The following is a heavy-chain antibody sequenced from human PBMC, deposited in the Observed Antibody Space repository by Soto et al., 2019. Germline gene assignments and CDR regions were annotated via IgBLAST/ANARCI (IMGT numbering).Heavy chain of an antibody. D-gene: IGHD3-10*01. CDR2: MNPNSGNT. CDR1: GHTFNNYD. Sequence: ASVKVPCKASGHTFNNYDIHWVRQAPGHGLEWMGWMNPNSGNTGYAQNFRGRVTMTQNTAIGAAYMELSSLRSDDTATYYCTRAYGAETFDFWGQGTRVTVSS. J-gene: IGHJ5*01. V-gene: IGHV1-8*02. CDR3: TRAYGAETFDF.